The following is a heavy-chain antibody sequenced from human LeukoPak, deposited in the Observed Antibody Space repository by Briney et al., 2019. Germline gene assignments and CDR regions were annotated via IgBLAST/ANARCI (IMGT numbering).Heavy chain of an antibody. CDR2: IYYSGST. J-gene: IGHJ6*03. CDR3: AKGYSYGPYYYYYYMDV. D-gene: IGHD5-18*01. Sequence: PSETLSLTCTVSGGSISSYYWSWIRQPPGKGLEWIGYIYYSGSTNYNPSLKSRVTISVDTSKNQFSLKLSSVTAADKAVYYCAKGYSYGPYYYYYYMDVWGKGTTVTVSS. CDR1: GGSISSYY. V-gene: IGHV4-59*12.